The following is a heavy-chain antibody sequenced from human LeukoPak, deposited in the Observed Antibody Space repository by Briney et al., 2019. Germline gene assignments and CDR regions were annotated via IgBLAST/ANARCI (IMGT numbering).Heavy chain of an antibody. J-gene: IGHJ3*02. CDR3: ARERESLHSLDAFDI. CDR1: GGTFSSYA. CDR2: IIPILGIA. V-gene: IGHV1-69*04. Sequence: GASVTVSFKASGGTFSSYAISWVRQAPGQGLEWMGRIIPILGIANYSQKFQGRVTITADKSTSTPYMELSSLRSEDTAVYCCARERESLHSLDAFDIWGQGTMVTVSS.